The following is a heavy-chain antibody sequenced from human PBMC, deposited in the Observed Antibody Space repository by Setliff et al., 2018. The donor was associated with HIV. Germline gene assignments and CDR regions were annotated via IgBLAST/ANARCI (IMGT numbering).Heavy chain of an antibody. CDR1: GGSLSRTSYY. D-gene: IGHD3-10*01. V-gene: IGHV4-39*07. Sequence: SETLSLTCTVSGGSLSRTSYYWGWIRQPPGKGLEWLGTIYFTGSAYYNPSLKSRVTMSVDKSRNQFSLKVSSVTAADTAVYYCARSVIGYYYYGMDVWGQGTTVTVSS. CDR3: ARSVIGYYYYGMDV. CDR2: IYFTGSA. J-gene: IGHJ6*02.